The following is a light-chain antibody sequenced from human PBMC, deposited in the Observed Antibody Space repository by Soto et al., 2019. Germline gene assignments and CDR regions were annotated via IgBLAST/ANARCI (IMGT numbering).Light chain of an antibody. CDR2: TAS. J-gene: IGKJ1*01. CDR1: QSISSW. V-gene: IGKV1-5*03. Sequence: DIQMTQSPSTLSASVGDRVTITCRASQSISSWLAGYQQKPGKALNLLIYTASRLESGVPSRFSGSGSVTEFTFTISSLQPDDLATYYGQEDNYYFTWAVGQGTKVDIK. CDR3: QEDNYYFTWA.